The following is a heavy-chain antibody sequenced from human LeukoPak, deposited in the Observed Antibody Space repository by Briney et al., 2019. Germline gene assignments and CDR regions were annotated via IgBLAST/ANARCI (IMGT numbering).Heavy chain of an antibody. V-gene: IGHV3-21*01. Sequence: PGGSLRLSCAASGFTFSSYSMNWVRQAPGKGLEWVSSISSSSSYIYYADSVKGRFTISRDNAKSTLFLQMNSLRPEDTAVYFCVMGRAYNYWGRGTMVTVSS. CDR3: VMGRAYNY. D-gene: IGHD5-18*01. J-gene: IGHJ4*03. CDR1: GFTFSSYS. CDR2: ISSSSSYI.